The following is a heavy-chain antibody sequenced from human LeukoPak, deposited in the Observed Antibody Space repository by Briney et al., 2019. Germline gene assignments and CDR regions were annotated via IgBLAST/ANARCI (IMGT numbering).Heavy chain of an antibody. V-gene: IGHV6-1*01. CDR1: GDSVSSNSAA. Sequence: SQTLSLTCAISGDSVSSNSAAWNWIRQSPSRGLEWLGRTYYRSKWYNDYAVSVKSRITINPDTSKNQFSLQLNSVTPEDTAVYYCAREETTVNTSSYYYYGMDVWGQGTTVTVSS. D-gene: IGHD4-17*01. CDR3: AREETTVNTSSYYYYGMDV. CDR2: TYYRSKWYN. J-gene: IGHJ6*02.